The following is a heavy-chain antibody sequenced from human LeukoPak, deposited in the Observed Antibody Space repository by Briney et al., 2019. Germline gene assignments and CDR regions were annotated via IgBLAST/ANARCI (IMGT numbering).Heavy chain of an antibody. J-gene: IGHJ4*02. CDR3: ARHAVRPSSFLDY. CDR2: IYHSGST. V-gene: IGHV4-38-2*01. Sequence: SETLSLTCAVSGYSISSGYYWGWIRPPPGKGLEWIGSIYHSGSTYYNPSLKSRVTISVDTSKNQFSLKLSSVTAADTAVYYCARHAVRPSSFLDYWGQGTLVTVSS. D-gene: IGHD6-6*01. CDR1: GYSISSGYY.